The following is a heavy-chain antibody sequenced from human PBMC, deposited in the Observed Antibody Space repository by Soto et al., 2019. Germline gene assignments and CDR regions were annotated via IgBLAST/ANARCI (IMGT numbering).Heavy chain of an antibody. CDR2: IDWDDDK. Sequence: SGPTLVNPTQTLTLTCTFSGFSLSTTGMRVSWIRQPPGKALEWLARIDWDDDKFYTTSLKTRLTISEDTSKNQVVLTMTNMEPVDTATYFCARIPGGLQGLDHWGQGALVTVSS. V-gene: IGHV2-70*04. CDR1: GFSLSTTGMR. CDR3: ARIPGGLQGLDH. J-gene: IGHJ5*02.